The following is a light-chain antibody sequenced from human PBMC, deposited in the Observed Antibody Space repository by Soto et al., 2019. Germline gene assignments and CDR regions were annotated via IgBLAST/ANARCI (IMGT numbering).Light chain of an antibody. V-gene: IGLV1-40*01. Sequence: QYVLTQPPSVSGAPGQRVTISCTGSSSNIGAGYDVHWYQQLPGTAPKLLVSGNTNRPSGVPDRFSGSKSGTSASLAITGLQAEDEADYYCQSYDSSLSYWVFGGGTKLTVL. CDR2: GNT. CDR3: QSYDSSLSYWV. CDR1: SSNIGAGYD. J-gene: IGLJ3*02.